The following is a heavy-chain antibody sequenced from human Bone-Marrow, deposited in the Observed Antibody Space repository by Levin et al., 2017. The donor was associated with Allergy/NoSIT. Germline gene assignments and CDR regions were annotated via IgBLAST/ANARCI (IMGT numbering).Heavy chain of an antibody. Sequence: PSETLSLTCTVSGFSISTNIYYWGWIRQPPGKGLEWIGSIYYSGSTYSNPSLESRVTVSVDTSKSQFSLKLSSVTAADTAVYYCARASCGGDCYSDWYFDLWGRGTLVTVSS. CDR3: ARASCGGDCYSDWYFDL. V-gene: IGHV4-39*01. CDR2: IYYSGST. J-gene: IGHJ2*01. CDR1: GFSISTNIYY. D-gene: IGHD2-21*02.